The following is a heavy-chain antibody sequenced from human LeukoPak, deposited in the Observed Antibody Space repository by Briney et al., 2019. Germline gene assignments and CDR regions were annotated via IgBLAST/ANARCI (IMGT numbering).Heavy chain of an antibody. CDR2: IYCKGNT. V-gene: IGHV4-59*08. CDR1: GGSIYSHY. CDR3: MRRDTGWNYSDY. D-gene: IGHD6-19*01. J-gene: IGHJ4*02. Sequence: SETLSLTCAVSGGSIYSHYWGWIRQPPGKGLEWIGDIYCKGNTNYNPPLKSRVTISLDTSKNHLSLTLTSVVAADTAIYYCMRRDTGWNYSDYWGQGILVTVSS.